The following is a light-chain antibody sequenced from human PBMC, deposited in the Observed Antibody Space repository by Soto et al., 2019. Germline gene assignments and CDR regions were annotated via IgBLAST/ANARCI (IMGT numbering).Light chain of an antibody. V-gene: IGKV3-20*01. CDR3: QQYGSSPPFT. CDR1: QSISSSF. CDR2: GAS. Sequence: EFVLTQSPGTLSLSPGERATLSCRASQSISSSFLAWYQQKPGQAPRLLIYGASSRGTGIPDRFRGSGSGTDLSLTIRRLESEDFAVYYWQQYGSSPPFTFVGGTKVEIK. J-gene: IGKJ4*01.